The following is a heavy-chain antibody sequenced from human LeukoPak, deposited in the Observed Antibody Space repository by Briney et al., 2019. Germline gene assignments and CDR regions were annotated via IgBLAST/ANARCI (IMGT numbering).Heavy chain of an antibody. CDR1: GFTVSSNY. J-gene: IGHJ4*02. CDR2: IYSGGSA. V-gene: IGHV3-66*01. D-gene: IGHD6-19*01. Sequence: GGSLRLTCAASGFTVSSNYMSWVRQAAGKGLEWVSVIYSGGSASDADSVKGRCTISRDNSKITVYLHVNILRSEDTAVYYWAREGPSISSGWPGPFDYWGQGTLVIVSS. CDR3: AREGPSISSGWPGPFDY.